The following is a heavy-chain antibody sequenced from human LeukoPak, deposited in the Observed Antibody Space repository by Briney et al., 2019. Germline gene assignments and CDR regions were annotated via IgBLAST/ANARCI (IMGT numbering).Heavy chain of an antibody. CDR3: ARHAVYAGSGWAFDY. Sequence: SETLSLTCTVSGGSISPYYWSWIRQPPGKGLEWIGYIFHTGSGSTSHNPSLKSRVTISVDTSKNQFSLNLNSVTAADTAVYYCARHAVYAGSGWAFDYWGQGTLVTVSS. D-gene: IGHD6-19*01. CDR1: GGSISPYY. V-gene: IGHV4-59*08. CDR2: IFHTGSGST. J-gene: IGHJ4*02.